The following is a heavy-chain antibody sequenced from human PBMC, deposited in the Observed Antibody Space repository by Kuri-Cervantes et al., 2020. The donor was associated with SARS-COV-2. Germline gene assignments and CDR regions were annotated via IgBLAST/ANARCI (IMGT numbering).Heavy chain of an antibody. Sequence: GESLKISCAASGFTFSSAWMSWVRQAPGKGLEWVGRIKSKTDGGTTDYAAPVKGRFTISRDDSKNTLYLQMNSLKTEDTAVYYCTTIWLFRDIYYYGMDVWGQGTTVTVSS. CDR3: TTIWLFRDIYYYGMDV. CDR1: GFTFSSAW. D-gene: IGHD3-9*01. CDR2: IKSKTDGGTT. V-gene: IGHV3-15*01. J-gene: IGHJ6*02.